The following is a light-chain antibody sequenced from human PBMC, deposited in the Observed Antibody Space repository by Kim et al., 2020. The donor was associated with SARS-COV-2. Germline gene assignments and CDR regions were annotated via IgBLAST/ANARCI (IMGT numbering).Light chain of an antibody. V-gene: IGKV1-5*03. CDR1: QSISTW. CDR2: RAS. CDR3: QEYSGFWT. J-gene: IGKJ1*01. Sequence: DIQVTQSPSTLIASVVDRVTITCRASQSISTWLAWYQQKPGKAPKLLIYRASSLERGVPSNFSASGSGTEFTLTINNLQPDDIATYYCQEYSGFWTFGQGTKVDIK.